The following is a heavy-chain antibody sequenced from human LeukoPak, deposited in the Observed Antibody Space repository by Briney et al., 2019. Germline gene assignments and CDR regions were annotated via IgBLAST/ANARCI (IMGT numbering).Heavy chain of an antibody. CDR3: ARDSYSSSWYYFDY. J-gene: IGHJ4*02. CDR1: GFTFSSYA. V-gene: IGHV3-23*01. Sequence: GGSLRLSCAASGFTFSSYAMSWVRQAPGKGLEWVSTISASGISTYYADSVKGRFTISRDNSKNTLYLQMNRLRAEDTAIYYCARDSYSSSWYYFDYWGQGTLVTVSS. D-gene: IGHD6-13*01. CDR2: ISASGIST.